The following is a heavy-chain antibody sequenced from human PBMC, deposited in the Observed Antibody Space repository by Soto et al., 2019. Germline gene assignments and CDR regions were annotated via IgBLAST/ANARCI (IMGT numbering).Heavy chain of an antibody. CDR2: IYYSGST. CDR1: GGSISSYY. D-gene: IGHD6-13*01. Sequence: SETLSLTCTVSGGSISSYYWSWIRQPPGKGLEWIGYIYYSGSTNYNPSLKSRVTISVDTSKNQFSLKLSSVTAADTAVYYCARGRVAAASRDWFDPWGQGTLVTVPQ. V-gene: IGHV4-59*01. CDR3: ARGRVAAASRDWFDP. J-gene: IGHJ5*02.